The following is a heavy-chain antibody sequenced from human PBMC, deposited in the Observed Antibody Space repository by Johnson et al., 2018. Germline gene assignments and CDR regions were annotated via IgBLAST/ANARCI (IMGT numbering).Heavy chain of an antibody. D-gene: IGHD3-10*01. Sequence: QVQLQQWGAGLLKXSETXSLXCAVYGGSFSGYYWSWIRQPPGKGLEWIGEINHSGSTNYNPSLKGRVTMSLHTSKNQFSLKLTSVTAADTAVYFCARGRRKKMVRGTTNLYLDQYHDYMDVWDKGTTVTVSS. CDR3: ARGRRKKMVRGTTNLYLDQYHDYMDV. CDR1: GGSFSGYY. J-gene: IGHJ6*03. V-gene: IGHV4-34*01. CDR2: INHSGST.